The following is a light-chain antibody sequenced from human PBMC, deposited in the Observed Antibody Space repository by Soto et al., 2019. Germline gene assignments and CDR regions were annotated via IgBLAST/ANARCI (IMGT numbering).Light chain of an antibody. CDR3: AAWDDDLNGLV. J-gene: IGLJ3*02. V-gene: IGLV1-44*01. CDR1: TSNIGSNI. CDR2: NNN. Sequence: QSVLTQPPSASGTPGQSITSSCSGRTSNIGSNIVSWYHHLPGAAPKLLIYNNNQRPSGVPDRFFASKSGTSASLAISGLQPEDESHYYCAAWDDDLNGLVFGGGTKVTVL.